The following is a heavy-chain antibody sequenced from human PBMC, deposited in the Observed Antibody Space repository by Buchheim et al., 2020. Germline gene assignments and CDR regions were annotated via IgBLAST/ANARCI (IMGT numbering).Heavy chain of an antibody. CDR1: GGSISSSNW. CDR2: IYHSGST. V-gene: IGHV4-4*02. D-gene: IGHD2-2*01. CDR3: ARDWGYCSSTSCYYYYYYGMDV. J-gene: IGHJ6*02. Sequence: QVQLQESGPGLVKPSGTLSLTCAVSGGSISSSNWWSWVRQPPGKGLEWIGEIYHSGSTNYNPSLKSRVTISVDKPKNQFSSKLSSVTAADTAVYYCARDWGYCSSTSCYYYYYYGMDVWGQGTT.